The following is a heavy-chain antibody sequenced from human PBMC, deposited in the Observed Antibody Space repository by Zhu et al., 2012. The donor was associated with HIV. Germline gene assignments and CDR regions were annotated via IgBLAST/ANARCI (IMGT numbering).Heavy chain of an antibody. V-gene: IGHV4-38-2*01. CDR1: GYSISSGYY. J-gene: IGHJ6*03. CDR2: IYHSGST. CDR3: ARQDIAAAGKRGLGYMDV. Sequence: QVQLQESGPGLVKPSETLSLTCAVSGYSISSGYYWGWIRQPPGKGLEWIGSIYHSGSTYYNPSLKSRVTISVDTSKNQFSLKLSSVTAADTAVYYCARQDIAAAGKRGLGYMDVWGKGTTVTVSS. D-gene: IGHD6-13*01.